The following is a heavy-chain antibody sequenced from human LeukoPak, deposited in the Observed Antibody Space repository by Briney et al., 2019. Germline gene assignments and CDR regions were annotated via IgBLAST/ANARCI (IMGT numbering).Heavy chain of an antibody. Sequence: GGSLRLSCAASGFNFGSYSMTWVRQAPGKGLEWVSVISADSATSFYADSVKGRFTISRDNAKNTVFLQMSSLRAEDTAIYYCANPPTVTSFHYWGQGTLVTVSS. CDR2: ISADSATS. J-gene: IGHJ4*02. CDR1: GFNFGSYS. D-gene: IGHD4-11*01. V-gene: IGHV3-23*01. CDR3: ANPPTVTSFHY.